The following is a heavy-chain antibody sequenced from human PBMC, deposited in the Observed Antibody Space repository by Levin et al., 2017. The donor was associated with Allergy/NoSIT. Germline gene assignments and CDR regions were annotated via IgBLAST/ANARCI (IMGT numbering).Heavy chain of an antibody. J-gene: IGHJ3*02. V-gene: IGHV3-7*04. D-gene: IGHD3-22*01. CDR1: GFTFSSYW. CDR3: ARDYYDSSGSGDAFDI. Sequence: GGSLRLSCAASGFTFSSYWMSWVRQAPGKGLEWVANIKQDGSEKYYVDSVKGRFTISRDNAKNSLYLQMNSLRAEDTAVYYCARDYYDSSGSGDAFDIWGQGTMVTVSS. CDR2: IKQDGSEK.